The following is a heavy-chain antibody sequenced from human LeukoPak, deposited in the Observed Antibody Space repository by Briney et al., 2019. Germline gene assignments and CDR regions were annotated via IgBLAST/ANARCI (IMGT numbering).Heavy chain of an antibody. CDR2: ISYDGSNK. CDR1: GFTFSSNG. CDR3: ARDRSASWTFDY. J-gene: IGHJ4*02. D-gene: IGHD2-2*01. Sequence: QSGRSLRLSCAASGFTFSSNGMHWVRQAPGKGLEWVAVISYDGSNKYYADSVKGRFTISRDNSKNTLYLQMNSLRAEDTAAYYCARDRSASWTFDYWGQGTLVTVSS. V-gene: IGHV3-30*03.